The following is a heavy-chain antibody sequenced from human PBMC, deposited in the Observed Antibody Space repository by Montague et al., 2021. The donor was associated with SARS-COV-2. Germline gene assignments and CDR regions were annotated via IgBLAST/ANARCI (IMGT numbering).Heavy chain of an antibody. D-gene: IGHD3-22*01. CDR2: IYYSGST. Sequence: SETLSLTCTVSGGSISSSSYYWGWIRQPPGKGLEWIGSIYYSGSTYYNPSLKSRVTISVDTSKNQFSLKLSSVTAADTAVYYCARFPTSYYYDSKAAPATPHPLGIWGQGTMVTVSS. J-gene: IGHJ3*02. V-gene: IGHV4-39*01. CDR3: ARFPTSYYYDSKAAPATPHPLGI. CDR1: GGSISSSSYY.